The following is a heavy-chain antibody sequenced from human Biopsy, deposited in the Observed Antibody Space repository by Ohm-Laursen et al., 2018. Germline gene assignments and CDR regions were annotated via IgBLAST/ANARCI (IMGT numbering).Heavy chain of an antibody. Sequence: LRLSCAASGFTFSNACMSWVRQAPGKGLEWVGEINHSGRTNYNPSLKSRVTISVDTSRNQFSLKVRSVTAADRAMYYCVRGTVTVFNALILLPGRGWFDSWGQGTPVTVSS. CDR2: INHSGRT. J-gene: IGHJ5*01. CDR1: GFTFSNAC. CDR3: VRGTVTVFNALILLPGRGWFDS. V-gene: IGHV4-34*01. D-gene: IGHD3-9*01.